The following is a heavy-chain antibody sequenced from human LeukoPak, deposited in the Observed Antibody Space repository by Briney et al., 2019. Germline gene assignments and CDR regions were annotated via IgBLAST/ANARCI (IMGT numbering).Heavy chain of an antibody. D-gene: IGHD4-17*01. CDR1: GGTFSSYA. V-gene: IGHV1-69*13. J-gene: IGHJ4*02. CDR3: ASPATVTNDDY. Sequence: VASVKVSCKASGGTFSSYAISWVRQAPGQGLEWMGGIIPIFGTANYAQKFQGRVTITADESTSTAYMELSSLRSEDTAVYYCASPATVTNDDYWGQGTLVTVSS. CDR2: IIPIFGTA.